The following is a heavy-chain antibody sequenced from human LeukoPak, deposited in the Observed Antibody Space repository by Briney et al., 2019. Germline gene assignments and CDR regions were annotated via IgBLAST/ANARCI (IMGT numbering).Heavy chain of an antibody. D-gene: IGHD3-22*01. CDR2: IYYGGST. CDR3: ARDRHYYDSSGYYAGFDY. Sequence: SETLSITCTVSGGSISSYYWSWIRQPPGKGLEWIGYIYYGGSTNYNPSLKSRVTISVDTSKNQFSLKLSSVTAADTAVYYCARDRHYYDSSGYYAGFDYWGQGTLVTVSS. CDR1: GGSISSYY. V-gene: IGHV4-59*01. J-gene: IGHJ4*02.